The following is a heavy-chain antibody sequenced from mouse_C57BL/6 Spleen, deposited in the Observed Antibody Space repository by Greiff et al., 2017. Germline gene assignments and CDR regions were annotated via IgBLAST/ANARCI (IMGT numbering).Heavy chain of an antibody. CDR2: IDPSDSYT. CDR1: GYTFTSYW. V-gene: IGHV1-50*01. J-gene: IGHJ3*01. CDR3: ARRDYDGFAY. Sequence: VQLQQPGAELVKPGASVKLSCKASGYTFTSYWMQWVKQRPGQGLEWIGEIDPSDSYTNYNQKFKGKATLTVDTSSSTAYMQLSSLTSEDSAVYYCARRDYDGFAYWGKGTLVTVSA. D-gene: IGHD2-4*01.